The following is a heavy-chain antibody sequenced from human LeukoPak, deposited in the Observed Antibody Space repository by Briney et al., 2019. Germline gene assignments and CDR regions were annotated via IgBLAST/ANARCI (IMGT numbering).Heavy chain of an antibody. CDR3: ARHGSWPIDYMDV. D-gene: IGHD6-13*01. CDR2: INHSGST. Sequence: SETLSLTCAVYGGSFSGYYWSWIRQPPGKGLEWIGEINHSGSTNYNPSLKSRVTISVDTSKNQFSLKLSSVTAADTAVYYCARHGSWPIDYMDVWGKGTTVTVSS. CDR1: GGSFSGYY. J-gene: IGHJ6*03. V-gene: IGHV4-34*01.